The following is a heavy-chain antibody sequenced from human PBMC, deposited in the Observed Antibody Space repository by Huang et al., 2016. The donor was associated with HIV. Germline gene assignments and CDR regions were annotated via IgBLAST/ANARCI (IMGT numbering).Heavy chain of an antibody. D-gene: IGHD2-2*02. Sequence: QVQLQESGPGLVKPSPTLSLTCTVSGGSISSGGYYWSWIRQPPGKGLEWIGYIYDRGSTYYNPALESRVTISVDTSKNQFSLKLSSVTAADTAVYYCARDTDGGRTFDIWGQGTMVTVSS. V-gene: IGHV4-30-4*08. CDR2: IYDRGST. CDR1: GGSISSGGYY. CDR3: ARDTDGGRTFDI. J-gene: IGHJ3*02.